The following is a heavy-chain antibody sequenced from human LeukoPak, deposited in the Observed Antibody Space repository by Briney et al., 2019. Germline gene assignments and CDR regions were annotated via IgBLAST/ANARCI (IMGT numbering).Heavy chain of an antibody. CDR2: INPNSGGA. J-gene: IGHJ4*02. D-gene: IGHD2-2*01. V-gene: IGHV1-2*02. Sequence: ASVKVSCKASGYTFTGYYMHWVRQAPGQGLEWMGWINPNSGGANYAQKFYGRGTMTRDTSICTAYMELSRLRSDDTAVYYCAREVLDCSSTSRPFDYWGQGALVTVSS. CDR1: GYTFTGYY. CDR3: AREVLDCSSTSRPFDY.